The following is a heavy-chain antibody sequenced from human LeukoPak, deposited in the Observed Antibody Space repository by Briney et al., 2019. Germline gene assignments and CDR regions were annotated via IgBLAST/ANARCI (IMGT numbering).Heavy chain of an antibody. V-gene: IGHV3-30*02. Sequence: PGGSLRLFCAASGFTFTTYGMHWVRQAPGKGLEWVTFIRYDGSNKYYADSVKGRFTVSRDNSKNTLYLQLNDLRAEDTAVYYCARESKHRAFDYWGQGTLVTVSS. CDR2: IRYDGSNK. D-gene: IGHD5/OR15-5a*01. CDR3: ARESKHRAFDY. J-gene: IGHJ4*02. CDR1: GFTFTTYG.